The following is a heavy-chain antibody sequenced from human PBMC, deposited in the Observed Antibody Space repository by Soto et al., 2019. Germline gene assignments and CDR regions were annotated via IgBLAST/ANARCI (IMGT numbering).Heavy chain of an antibody. D-gene: IGHD2-15*01. CDR3: AKEMFPRTVLDSSSPWGDF. J-gene: IGHJ4*02. Sequence: AGGSLRLSCTASGFTFSEYGIHWVRQAPGKGLKWVAVISYGGSHKYYAGSVKGRFTISRDDSKNTVYLQMNSLKTDDTAVYYCAKEMFPRTVLDSSSPWGDFWGRGSLVTVSS. V-gene: IGHV3-30*18. CDR2: ISYGGSHK. CDR1: GFTFSEYG.